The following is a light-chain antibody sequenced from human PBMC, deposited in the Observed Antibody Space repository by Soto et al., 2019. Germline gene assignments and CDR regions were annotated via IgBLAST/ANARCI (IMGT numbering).Light chain of an antibody. J-gene: IGLJ3*02. V-gene: IGLV1-47*01. CDR3: ATRDDSLSGHWL. CDR1: SYNIGSNY. Sequence: QSVLTQPPSASGTPGQRVTISCSGSSYNIGSNYVNWYQHLPGTAPKLLIYRNDQRPSGVPDRFSGSKSGTSASLAISGLRSEDEADYYCATRDDSLSGHWLFGGGTKLTVL. CDR2: RND.